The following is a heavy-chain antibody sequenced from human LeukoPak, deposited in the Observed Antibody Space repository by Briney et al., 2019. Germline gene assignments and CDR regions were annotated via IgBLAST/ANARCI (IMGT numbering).Heavy chain of an antibody. V-gene: IGHV4-34*01. CDR3: ARGRQDVTMIVVVMTAVSYYLDV. CDR2: MNPSGST. CDR1: GGSFSGYY. D-gene: IGHD3-22*01. J-gene: IGHJ6*03. Sequence: SETLPLTCAVYGGSFSGYYWTWIRQTPGKGLEWIGEMNPSGSTNYNPSLKSRVTISVDTSKNQFSLKLSSVTAADTAVYYCARGRQDVTMIVVVMTAVSYYLDVWGKGTTVTVS.